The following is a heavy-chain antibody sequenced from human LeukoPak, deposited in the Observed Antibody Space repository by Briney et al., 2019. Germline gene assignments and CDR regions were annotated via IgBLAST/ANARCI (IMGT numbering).Heavy chain of an antibody. Sequence: SGGSLRLSCAASGFTFSSYPIHWVRQAPGKGLDWVAVISDDGNNPYYADSVKGRFTISRDNAKNSLYLQMNSLRAEDTAVYYCARRLGCSSTSCMGYYYMDVWGKGTTVTVSS. CDR3: ARRLGCSSTSCMGYYYMDV. V-gene: IGHV3-30-3*01. CDR1: GFTFSSYP. D-gene: IGHD2-2*01. CDR2: ISDDGNNP. J-gene: IGHJ6*03.